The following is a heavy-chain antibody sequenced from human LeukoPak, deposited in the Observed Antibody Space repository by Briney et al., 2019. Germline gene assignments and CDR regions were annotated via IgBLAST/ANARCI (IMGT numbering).Heavy chain of an antibody. Sequence: SETLSLTCTVTGDSITSNSNYWSWIRQPPGKGLEWIGYIYYSGSTNYNPSLKSRVTISVDTSKNQFSLKLSSVTAADTAVYYCARGTPEMAANDYWGQGTLVTVSS. CDR1: GDSITSNSNY. D-gene: IGHD2-2*01. CDR2: IYYSGST. V-gene: IGHV4-61*01. J-gene: IGHJ4*02. CDR3: ARGTPEMAANDY.